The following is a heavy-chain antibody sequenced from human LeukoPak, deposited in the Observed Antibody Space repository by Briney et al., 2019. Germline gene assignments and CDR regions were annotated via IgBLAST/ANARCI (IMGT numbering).Heavy chain of an antibody. CDR3: ARDDSDSSGYYYPD. J-gene: IGHJ4*02. CDR1: GFTFSSYW. CDR2: IKQDGREK. Sequence: GGSLRLSCAASGFTFSSYWMSWVRQAPGKGLEWVANIKQDGREKYYVDSVKGRFTTSRDNAKNSLYLQMNSLRAEDTAVYYCARDDSDSSGYYYPDWGQGTLVTVSS. V-gene: IGHV3-7*01. D-gene: IGHD3-22*01.